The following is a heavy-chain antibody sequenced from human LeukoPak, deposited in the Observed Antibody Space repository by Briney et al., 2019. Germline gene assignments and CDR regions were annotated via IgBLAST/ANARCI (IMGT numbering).Heavy chain of an antibody. J-gene: IGHJ5*02. D-gene: IGHD4-11*01. V-gene: IGHV5-51*01. CDR3: ATLYSNYSNWFDP. Sequence: GESLKISCKGSGYSFTSYWIGWVRQMPGKGLEWMGIIYPGDSDTRYSPSFQGQVTISADKSISTAYLQWSSLTASDTAMYYCATLYSNYSNWFDPWGQGTLVTVSS. CDR1: GYSFTSYW. CDR2: IYPGDSDT.